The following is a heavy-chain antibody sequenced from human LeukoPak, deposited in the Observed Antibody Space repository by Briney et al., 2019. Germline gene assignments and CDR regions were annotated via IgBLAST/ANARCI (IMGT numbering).Heavy chain of an antibody. V-gene: IGHV1-3*03. J-gene: IGHJ4*02. CDR1: GYTFTSYA. CDR3: ARVRYRLAETYIDY. D-gene: IGHD3-16*01. Sequence: ASVKVSCKASGYTFTSYAMHWVRQAPGQRLEWMGWINADNGNTKYSQEFQGRVTITRNTSASTVYMELSSLRSEDMAVYYCARVRYRLAETYIDYWGQGTLVTVSS. CDR2: INADNGNT.